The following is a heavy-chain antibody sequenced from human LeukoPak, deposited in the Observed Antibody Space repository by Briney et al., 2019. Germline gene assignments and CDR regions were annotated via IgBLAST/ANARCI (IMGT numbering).Heavy chain of an antibody. J-gene: IGHJ4*02. Sequence: SESLSLTCAVSGGSFSGHYWSWIRQPPGKGLEWIGEVSHSSNTNYSPSLKSRVSISVDTSKNQFSLRLSSVTAADTAVYYCARRRDWNEVLDYWGQGTVV. CDR3: ARRRDWNEVLDY. CDR1: GGSFSGHY. D-gene: IGHD1-1*01. CDR2: VSHSSNT. V-gene: IGHV4-34*01.